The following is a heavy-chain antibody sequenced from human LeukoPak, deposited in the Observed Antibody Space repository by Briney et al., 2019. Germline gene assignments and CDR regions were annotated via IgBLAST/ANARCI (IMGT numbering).Heavy chain of an antibody. Sequence: GGSQRLSCAASGFSFSSYSMNWVRQAPGKGLEWVSSISRSSTDIQYADSVKGRFTISRDNAKNSLHLQMNSLRAEDTAVYDCARDELGVSGSGVYYYYGMDVWEEGPTVTVSS. CDR3: ARDELGVSGSGVYYYYGMDV. CDR1: GFSFSSYS. CDR2: ISRSSTDI. V-gene: IGHV3-21*01. D-gene: IGHD3-10*01. J-gene: IGHJ6*01.